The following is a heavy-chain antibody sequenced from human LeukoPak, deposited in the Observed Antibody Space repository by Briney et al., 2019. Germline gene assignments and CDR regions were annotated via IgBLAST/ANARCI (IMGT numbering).Heavy chain of an antibody. J-gene: IGHJ3*02. Sequence: TGGSLRLSRAASGLTVSSKDMSWVRQAPGKGLEWVSVIYSGGSTYYADSVKGRFTISRDNSKNTLYLQMNSLRAEDTAVYYCATLARYAFDIWGQGTMVTVSS. CDR1: GLTVSSKD. CDR2: IYSGGST. V-gene: IGHV3-53*01. CDR3: ATLARYAFDI. D-gene: IGHD5-12*01.